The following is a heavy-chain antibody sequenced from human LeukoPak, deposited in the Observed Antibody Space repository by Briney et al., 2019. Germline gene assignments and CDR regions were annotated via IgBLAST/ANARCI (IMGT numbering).Heavy chain of an antibody. CDR3: SRDYDFWSGSHYYYYMDV. CDR1: GGSISSYY. D-gene: IGHD3-3*01. Sequence: LSETLSLTCTVSGGSISSYYWSWIRQPAGKGLDWIGRFYTSGSTNYNPSLKSRVTMSVDTSKNQLSLKLSSVTAADTAVYYCSRDYDFWSGSHYYYYMDVRGKGTTVTVSS. J-gene: IGHJ6*03. V-gene: IGHV4-4*07. CDR2: FYTSGST.